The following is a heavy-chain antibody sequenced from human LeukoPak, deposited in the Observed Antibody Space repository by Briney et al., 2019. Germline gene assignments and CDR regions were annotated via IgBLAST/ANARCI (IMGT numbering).Heavy chain of an antibody. CDR3: ARDRRLGNDAFDI. Sequence: PSETLSLTCTVSGGSISSYYWSWIRQPPGKGLEWIGYIDDSASTNYTPPLKSRVNISVDTSKNQFSLKLSSVTAADTAVYYCARDRRLGNDAFDIWGQGTMVTVSS. V-gene: IGHV4-59*01. J-gene: IGHJ3*02. D-gene: IGHD6-19*01. CDR2: IDDSAST. CDR1: GGSISSYY.